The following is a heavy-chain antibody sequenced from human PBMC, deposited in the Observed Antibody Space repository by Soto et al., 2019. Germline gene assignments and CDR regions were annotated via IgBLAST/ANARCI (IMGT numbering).Heavy chain of an antibody. V-gene: IGHV1-69*13. Sequence: SVKVSCKASGGSFSSYAISWVRQAPGQGLEWMGGIIPIFGTANYAQKFQGRVTITADESTSTAYMELSSLRSEDTAVYYCARHIVVVTADAFDIWGQGTMVTVS. D-gene: IGHD2-21*02. CDR2: IIPIFGTA. CDR3: ARHIVVVTADAFDI. J-gene: IGHJ3*02. CDR1: GGSFSSYA.